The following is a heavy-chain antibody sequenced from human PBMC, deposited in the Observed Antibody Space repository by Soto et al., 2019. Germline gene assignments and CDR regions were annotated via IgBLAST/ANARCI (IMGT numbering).Heavy chain of an antibody. J-gene: IGHJ4*02. CDR1: GYPFTTYY. D-gene: IGHD3-10*01. CDR3: ATDDYGVFPY. V-gene: IGHV1-2*02. Sequence: HVQLVQSGTEVKKPGASVRVSCMVSGYPFTTYYIHWVRQAPGQGLEWMGWIDPRSGGTVYEQKFQGRVTMTRDTSISTVYMALSGLTSGDTALYYCATDDYGVFPYWGQGSLVTVSS. CDR2: IDPRSGGT.